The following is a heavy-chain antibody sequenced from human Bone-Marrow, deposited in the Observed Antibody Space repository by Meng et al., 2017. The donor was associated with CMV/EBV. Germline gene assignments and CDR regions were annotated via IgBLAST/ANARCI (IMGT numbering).Heavy chain of an antibody. D-gene: IGHD3-22*01. CDR1: A. CDR2: ISGSGGST. Sequence: AMSGVRQAPGKGLEWVSAISGSGGSTYYADSVKGRFTISRDNSKNTLYLQMNSLRAEDTAVYYCAKGRVSTKHYYDSSGYENDAFDIWGQGTMVTVSS. J-gene: IGHJ3*02. CDR3: AKGRVSTKHYYDSSGYENDAFDI. V-gene: IGHV3-23*01.